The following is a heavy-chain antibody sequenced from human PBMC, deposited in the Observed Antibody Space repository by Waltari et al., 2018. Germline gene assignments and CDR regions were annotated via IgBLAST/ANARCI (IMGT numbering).Heavy chain of an antibody. D-gene: IGHD6-19*01. CDR1: GGSFGGYY. CDR2: INHSGST. Sequence: QVQLQQWGAGLLKPSETLSLTRAVYGGSFGGYYWSWIRKSLGKGLEWIGEINHSGSTNYNPSLKSRVTISVDTSKNQFSLKVSSVTAADTAVYYCARQFSSGWYSEYWGQGTLVTVSS. CDR3: ARQFSSGWYSEY. J-gene: IGHJ4*02. V-gene: IGHV4-34*01.